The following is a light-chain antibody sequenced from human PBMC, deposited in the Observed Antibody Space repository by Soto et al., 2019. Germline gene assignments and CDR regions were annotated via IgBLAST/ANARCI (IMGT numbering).Light chain of an antibody. CDR2: GAS. V-gene: IGKV3-15*01. J-gene: IGKJ4*01. CDR3: QQYSNWPLT. CDR1: QSVTNSY. Sequence: EIVLAQSPGTLSLSPGERATLSCRASQSVTNSYLAWYQRKPGQAPRLLIFGASTRAAGIPARFSGSGSGTEFTLTISSLQSEDFAVYYCQQYSNWPLTFGGGTKVDIK.